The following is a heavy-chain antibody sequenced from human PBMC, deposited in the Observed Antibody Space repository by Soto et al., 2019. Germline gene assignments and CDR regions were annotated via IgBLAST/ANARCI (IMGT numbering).Heavy chain of an antibody. CDR3: ARTFYSNYPLVYFDY. CDR2: IYYSGST. D-gene: IGHD4-4*01. CDR1: GGSISSGDYY. V-gene: IGHV4-30-4*02. Sequence: SDTLSLTCTVSGGSISSGDYYWSWIRQPPGKGLEWIGYIYYSGSTYYNPSLKSRVTISVDTSKNQFSLKLSSVTAADTAVYYCARTFYSNYPLVYFDYWGQGTLVTVSS. J-gene: IGHJ4*02.